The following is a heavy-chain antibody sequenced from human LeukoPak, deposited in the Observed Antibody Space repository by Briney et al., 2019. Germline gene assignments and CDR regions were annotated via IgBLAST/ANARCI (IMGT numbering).Heavy chain of an antibody. J-gene: IGHJ6*03. CDR3: ARSREMATILPGDYYYMDV. D-gene: IGHD5-24*01. CDR1: GGTFSSYA. Sequence: GASVKVSCKASGGTFSSYAISWVRQAPGQGLEWMGGIIPIFGTANYAQKFQGRVTITTDESTSTAYMELSSLRSEDTAVYYCARSREMATILPGDYYYMDVWGKGTTVTVSS. CDR2: IIPIFGTA. V-gene: IGHV1-69*05.